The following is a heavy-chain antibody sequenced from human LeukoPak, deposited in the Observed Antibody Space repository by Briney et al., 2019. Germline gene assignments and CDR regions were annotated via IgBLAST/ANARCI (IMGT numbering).Heavy chain of an antibody. CDR3: ARTRRAVAGDY. CDR1: GFAFSDYY. D-gene: IGHD6-19*01. J-gene: IGHJ4*02. CDR2: ISSSGSTI. Sequence: GGSLRLSCAASGFAFSDYYMSWIRQAPGKGLERVSYISSSGSTIYYADSVKGRFTISRDNAKNSLYLQMNSLRAEDTAVYYCARTRRAVAGDYWGQGTLVTVSS. V-gene: IGHV3-11*01.